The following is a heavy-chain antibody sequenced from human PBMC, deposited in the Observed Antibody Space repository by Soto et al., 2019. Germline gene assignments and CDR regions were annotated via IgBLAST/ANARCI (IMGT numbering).Heavy chain of an antibody. CDR1: GYTFTSHA. D-gene: IGHD1-1*01. V-gene: IGHV1-3*01. CDR3: AKLTGRYLDY. CDR2: INVGNGNT. J-gene: IGHJ4*02. Sequence: QVPLVQSGTKVKKSGASMKISCKASGYTFTSHAVHWVRQAPGQRLERIGWINVGNGNTKYSQTFQGIITITRDTSANTAYMELSTLGSEDTAVYYCAKLTGRYLDYWGQGTLVTVSS.